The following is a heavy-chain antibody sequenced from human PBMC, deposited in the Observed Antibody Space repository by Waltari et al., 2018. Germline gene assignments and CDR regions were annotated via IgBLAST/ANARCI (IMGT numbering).Heavy chain of an antibody. Sequence: QVQLQESGPGLVKPSETLSLTCTVPGGSISSYYWRWIRQPPGKGLEWIGYIYYSGSTNYNPSLKSRVTISVDTSKNQFSLKLSSVTAADTAVYYCASYCSGGSCPSGAFDIWGQGTMVTVSS. CDR1: GGSISSYY. V-gene: IGHV4-59*01. J-gene: IGHJ3*02. D-gene: IGHD2-15*01. CDR2: IYYSGST. CDR3: ASYCSGGSCPSGAFDI.